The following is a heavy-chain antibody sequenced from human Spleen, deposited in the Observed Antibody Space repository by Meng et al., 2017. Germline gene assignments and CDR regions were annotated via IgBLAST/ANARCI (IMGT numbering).Heavy chain of an antibody. CDR1: GGSFSEYY. CDR3: ARGPTTMAHDFDY. CDR2: INHSGST. V-gene: IGHV4-34*01. D-gene: IGHD4-11*01. J-gene: IGHJ4*02. Sequence: QVQLQQWGAGLLKPSETLSLTCAVSGGSFSEYYWSWIRQPPGKGLEWIGEINHSGSTNYNPSLESRATISVDTSQNNLSLKLSSVTAADSAVYYCARGPTTMAHDFDYWGQGTLVTVSS.